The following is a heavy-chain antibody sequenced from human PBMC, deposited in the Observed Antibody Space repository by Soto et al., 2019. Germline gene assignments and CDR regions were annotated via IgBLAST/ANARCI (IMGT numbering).Heavy chain of an antibody. V-gene: IGHV1-69*12. Sequence: QVHLVQSGAEVKKPGSSVKVSCKASGATFSTYGFTWVRQAPGQGLEWMGGIIHIFGTAHYAQKFQGRVTITADEPTSTAYMELSSLRSEDTAVYYCARALEEYYYDSSGYYSAYWGQGTLVTVSS. D-gene: IGHD3-22*01. CDR3: ARALEEYYYDSSGYYSAY. J-gene: IGHJ4*02. CDR1: GATFSTYG. CDR2: IIHIFGTA.